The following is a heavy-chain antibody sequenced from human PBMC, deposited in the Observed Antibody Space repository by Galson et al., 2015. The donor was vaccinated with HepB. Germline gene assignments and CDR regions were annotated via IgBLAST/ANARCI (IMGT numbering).Heavy chain of an antibody. V-gene: IGHV3-13*01. CDR3: ARANQRNWFDP. CDR2: IGTAGDT. D-gene: IGHD1-14*01. CDR1: GFTFSSYD. J-gene: IGHJ5*02. Sequence: SLRLSCAASGFTFSSYDMHWVRQATGKGLEWVSAIGTAGDTYYPGSVKGRFTISRENAKNSLYLQMNSLRAGDTAVYYCARANQRNWFDPWGQGTLVTVSS.